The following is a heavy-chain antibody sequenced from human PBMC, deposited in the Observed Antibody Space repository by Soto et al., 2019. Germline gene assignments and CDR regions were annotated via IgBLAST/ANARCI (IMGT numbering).Heavy chain of an antibody. V-gene: IGHV3-21*01. CDR2: ISRSSDYI. CDR3: ARDGSGWSRDC. J-gene: IGHJ4*02. D-gene: IGHD6-19*01. Sequence: GSLRVSCSASGFTFSFSSRNWVRQAPGKGLEWVSSISRSSDYIYYADSVKGRFTVSRDNARNTLYLQMNSLRPEDTAVYYCARDGSGWSRDCWGQGTLVTVYS. CDR1: GFTFSFSS.